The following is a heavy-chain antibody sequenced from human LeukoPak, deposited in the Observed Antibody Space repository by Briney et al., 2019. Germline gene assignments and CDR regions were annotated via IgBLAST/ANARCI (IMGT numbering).Heavy chain of an antibody. Sequence: SETLSLTCAVYGGSFSGYYWSWIRQPPGKGLEWIGEINHSGSTNYNPSLKSRVTISVDTSKNQFSLKLSFVTAADTAVYYCARDYGDYGRYFDYWGQGTLVTVSS. CDR2: INHSGST. CDR3: ARDYGDYGRYFDY. CDR1: GGSFSGYY. D-gene: IGHD4-17*01. J-gene: IGHJ4*02. V-gene: IGHV4-34*01.